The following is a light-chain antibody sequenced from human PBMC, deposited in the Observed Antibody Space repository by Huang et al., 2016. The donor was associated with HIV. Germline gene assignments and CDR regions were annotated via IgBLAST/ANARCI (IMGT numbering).Light chain of an antibody. Sequence: ETVLTQSPGTLSLSPGERATLSCRASQSVSSSYLAWYQQKPGPAPRLLIYGASNRATGVPDRFSGSGSGADFTLTIGRLEPEDSAVYYCQQYDSTSRTFGQGTKVEIK. CDR1: QSVSSSY. V-gene: IGKV3-20*01. J-gene: IGKJ1*01. CDR3: QQYDSTSRT. CDR2: GAS.